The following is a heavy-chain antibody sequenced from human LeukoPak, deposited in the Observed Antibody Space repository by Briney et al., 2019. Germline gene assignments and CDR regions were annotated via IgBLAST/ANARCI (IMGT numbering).Heavy chain of an antibody. D-gene: IGHD4-23*01. CDR3: ARDNSVEDTAWWFDP. Sequence: ASVKVSCKASGYTFITYDINWVRQATGQGLEWMGWMNPNSGNTGYAQKFQGRVTMTRNTSISTAYMELSSLRSEDTAVYYCARDNSVEDTAWWFDPWGQGTLVTVSS. CDR2: MNPNSGNT. V-gene: IGHV1-8*01. CDR1: GYTFITYD. J-gene: IGHJ5*02.